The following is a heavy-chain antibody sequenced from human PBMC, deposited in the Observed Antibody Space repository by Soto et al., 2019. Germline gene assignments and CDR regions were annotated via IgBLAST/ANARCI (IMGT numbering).Heavy chain of an antibody. D-gene: IGHD6-19*01. CDR1: GFTFSSYS. V-gene: IGHV3-21*01. Sequence: EVQLVESGGGLVKPGGSLRLSCAASGFTFSSYSMNWVRQAPGKGLEWVSSISSSSSYIYYADSVKGRFTISRDNAKNSLYQQMNSLRAEDTAVYYCARGKWLVRNDAFDIWGQGTMVTVSS. CDR3: ARGKWLVRNDAFDI. J-gene: IGHJ3*02. CDR2: ISSSSSYI.